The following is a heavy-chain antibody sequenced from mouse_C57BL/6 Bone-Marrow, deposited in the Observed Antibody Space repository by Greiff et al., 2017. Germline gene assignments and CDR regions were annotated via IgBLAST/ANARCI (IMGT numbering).Heavy chain of an antibody. D-gene: IGHD2-3*01. V-gene: IGHV5-9*01. CDR1: GFTFSSYT. Sequence: EVQGVESGGGLVKPGGSLKLSCAASGFTFSSYTMSWVRQTPEKRLEWVATISGGGGNTYYPDSVKGRFTISRDNAKNTLYLQMSSLRSEDTALYYCATDGYPYYFDYWGQGTTLTVSS. CDR2: ISGGGGNT. J-gene: IGHJ2*01. CDR3: ATDGYPYYFDY.